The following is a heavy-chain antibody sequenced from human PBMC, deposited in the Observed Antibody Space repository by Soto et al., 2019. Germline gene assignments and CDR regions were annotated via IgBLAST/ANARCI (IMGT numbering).Heavy chain of an antibody. D-gene: IGHD2-2*02. Sequence: CAISGDSVSSNSAAWNWIRQSPSRGLEWLGRTYYRSKWYNDYAVSVKSRITINPDTSKNQFSLQLNSVTPEDTAVYYCARGYCSSTSCYSYYYYGMDVCAKGPRSPSP. CDR1: GDSVSSNSAA. CDR2: TYYRSKWYN. V-gene: IGHV6-1*01. J-gene: IGHJ6*02. CDR3: ARGYCSSTSCYSYYYYGMDV.